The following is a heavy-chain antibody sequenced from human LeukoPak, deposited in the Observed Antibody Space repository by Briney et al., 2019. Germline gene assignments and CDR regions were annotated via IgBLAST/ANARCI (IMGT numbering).Heavy chain of an antibody. CDR3: ARDSTSPGYCRSASCSPL. J-gene: IGHJ3*01. CDR1: GFTFSGFD. Sequence: PGGFLRLSCAASGFTFSGFDMSWVRQAPGKGLEWVSSISADGRYTYYADSVKGRLTISRDNSMDRLSLQMNSLRAEDTAVYYCARDSTSPGYCRSASCSPLWGQGTMVTVSS. V-gene: IGHV3-23*01. CDR2: ISADGRYT. D-gene: IGHD2-2*03.